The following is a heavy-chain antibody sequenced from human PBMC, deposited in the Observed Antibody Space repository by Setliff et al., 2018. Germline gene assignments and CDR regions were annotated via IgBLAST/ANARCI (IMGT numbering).Heavy chain of an antibody. J-gene: IGHJ5*02. Sequence: GASVKVSCKASGYTFTSYGISWVRQAPGQGLEWMGWITPNSGGTNYAQKFQGRVTMTRDTSITTAYMELSRLRSDDTALYYCALYDYYYDADGPRNWFDPWGQGTLVTVSS. V-gene: IGHV1-2*02. CDR1: GYTFTSYG. CDR2: ITPNSGGT. D-gene: IGHD3-22*01. CDR3: ALYDYYYDADGPRNWFDP.